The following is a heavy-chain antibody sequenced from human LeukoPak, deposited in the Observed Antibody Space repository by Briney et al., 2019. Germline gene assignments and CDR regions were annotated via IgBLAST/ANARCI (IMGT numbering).Heavy chain of an antibody. Sequence: TGGSLRLSCAASGLTFSSYAMSWVRQAPGKGLEWVSAISGTGGSTYYADSVKGRFTISRDNSKNTLYLQMNSLRAEDTAVYYCARHFGSPYYYYYMDVWGKGTTVTVSS. V-gene: IGHV3-23*01. CDR2: ISGTGGST. CDR3: ARHFGSPYYYYYMDV. J-gene: IGHJ6*03. CDR1: GLTFSSYA. D-gene: IGHD2-15*01.